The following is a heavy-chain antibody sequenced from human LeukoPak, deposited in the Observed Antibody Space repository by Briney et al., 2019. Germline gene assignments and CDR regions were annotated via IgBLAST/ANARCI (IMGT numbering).Heavy chain of an antibody. D-gene: IGHD6-13*01. Sequence: GGSLRLSCAASGFTFSGSAMHWVRQASGKGLEWVGRIRSKANSYATAYAASVKGRFTISRDDSKNTAYLQMNSLKTEDTAVYYCTRPGSSWYGDAFGIWGQGTMVTVSS. CDR3: TRPGSSWYGDAFGI. CDR1: GFTFSGSA. CDR2: IRSKANSYAT. V-gene: IGHV3-73*01. J-gene: IGHJ3*02.